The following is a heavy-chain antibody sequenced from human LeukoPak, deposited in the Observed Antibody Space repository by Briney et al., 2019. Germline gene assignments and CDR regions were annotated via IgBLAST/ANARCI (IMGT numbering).Heavy chain of an antibody. D-gene: IGHD1-7*01. J-gene: IGHJ1*01. Sequence: ASVKVSCKASGYTFTSYGISWVRQAPGQGLEWMGWISAYNGNTNYAQKLQGRVTMTTDTSTSTACMELSSLRSEDTAVYYCARGPELLYAEYFQHWGQGTLVTVSS. V-gene: IGHV1-18*01. CDR3: ARGPELLYAEYFQH. CDR1: GYTFTSYG. CDR2: ISAYNGNT.